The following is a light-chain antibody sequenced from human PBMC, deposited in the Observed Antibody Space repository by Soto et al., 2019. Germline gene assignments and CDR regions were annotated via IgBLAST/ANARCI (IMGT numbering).Light chain of an antibody. CDR2: SND. CDR1: SSNIGSNT. CDR3: ATWDDSLNNVI. J-gene: IGLJ2*01. V-gene: IGLV1-44*01. Sequence: QSVLTQSPSASGSSGQKVSISCSGSSSNIGSNTVNWYQLVPGTAPKLLIYSNDQRPSAVPGRFSGSKSGTSASLTISGLHSEDEAYYYCATWDDSLNNVIFGGGTKLTVL.